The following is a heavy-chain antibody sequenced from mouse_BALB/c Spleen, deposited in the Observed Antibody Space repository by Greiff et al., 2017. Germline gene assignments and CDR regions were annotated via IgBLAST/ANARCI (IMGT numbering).Heavy chain of an antibody. CDR1: GFSLSRYS. CDR3: ARKGYGNHVGAMDY. J-gene: IGHJ4*01. Sequence: VQVVESGPGLVAPSQSLSITCTVSGFSLSRYSVHWVRQPPGKGLEWLEMIWGGGSTDYNSALKSRLSISKDNSKSQVFLKMNSLQTDDTAMYYCARKGYGNHVGAMDYWGQGTSVTVSS. D-gene: IGHD2-10*02. V-gene: IGHV2-6-4*01. CDR2: IWGGGST.